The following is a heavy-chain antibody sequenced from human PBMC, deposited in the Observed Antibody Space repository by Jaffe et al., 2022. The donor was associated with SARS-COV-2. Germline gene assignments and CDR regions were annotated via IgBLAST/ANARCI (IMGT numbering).Heavy chain of an antibody. CDR3: AREEYYYDSSGYLAWFDP. V-gene: IGHV4-59*01. J-gene: IGHJ5*02. D-gene: IGHD3-22*01. CDR1: GGSISSYY. Sequence: QVQLQESGPGLVKPSETLSLTCTVSGGSISSYYWSWIRQPPGKGLEWIGYIYYSGSTNYNPSLKSRVTISVDTSKNQFSLKLSSVTAADTAVYYCAREEYYYDSSGYLAWFDPWGQGTLVTVSS. CDR2: IYYSGST.